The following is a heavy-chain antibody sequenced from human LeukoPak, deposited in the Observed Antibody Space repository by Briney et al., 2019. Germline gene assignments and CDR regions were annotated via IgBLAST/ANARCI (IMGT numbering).Heavy chain of an antibody. J-gene: IGHJ4*02. CDR3: AKDWGTTGTTGWFDN. V-gene: IGHV3-33*06. CDR1: GFTFFTYG. CDR2: MSSDGNTE. Sequence: GGSLRLSCAASGFTFFTYGMHWVRQAPGKGLEWVAIMSSDGNTEYYADSVKGRFTISRDNSRNTLYLQMNSLRVEDTAVYYCAKDWGTTGTTGWFDNWGQGTLVIVSS. D-gene: IGHD1-1*01.